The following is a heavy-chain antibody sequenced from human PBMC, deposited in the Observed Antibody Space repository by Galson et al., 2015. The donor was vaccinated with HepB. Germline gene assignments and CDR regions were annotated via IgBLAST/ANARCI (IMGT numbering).Heavy chain of an antibody. V-gene: IGHV7-4-1*02. CDR2: INTNTGNP. CDR3: ARPSLGAVAGVHGENYMDV. J-gene: IGHJ6*03. Sequence: SVKVSCKASGYTFTSYAMNWVRQAPGQGLEWMGWINTNTGNPTYAQGFTGRFVFSLDTSVSTAYLQISSLKAEDTAVYYCARPSLGAVAGVHGENYMDVWGKGTTVTVSS. D-gene: IGHD6-19*01. CDR1: GYTFTSYA.